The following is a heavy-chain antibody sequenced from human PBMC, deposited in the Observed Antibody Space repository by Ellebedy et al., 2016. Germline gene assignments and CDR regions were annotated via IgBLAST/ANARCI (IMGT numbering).Heavy chain of an antibody. Sequence: HTGGSLRLSCAASGFTFSSYWMHWVRQAPGKGLVWVSLIKGDGRTTIYADSVKGRFTISRDNARNMVYLQLNSLRAEDTAVYYCATGEPAAYEDWGQGTLVTVSS. J-gene: IGHJ4*02. V-gene: IGHV3-74*01. CDR2: IKGDGRTT. CDR1: GFTFSSYW. CDR3: ATGEPAAYED. D-gene: IGHD6-25*01.